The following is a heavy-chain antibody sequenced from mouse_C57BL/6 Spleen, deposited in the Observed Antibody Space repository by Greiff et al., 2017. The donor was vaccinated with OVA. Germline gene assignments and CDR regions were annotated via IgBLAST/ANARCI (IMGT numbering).Heavy chain of an antibody. V-gene: IGHV1-7*01. CDR1: GYTFTSYW. CDR3: AGWSCDFAY. J-gene: IGHJ3*01. CDR2: INPSSGYT. Sequence: VQLVESGAELVKPGASVKLSCKASGYTFTSYWMHWVKQRPGQGLEWIGYINPSSGYTNYNQKFKDKATLTAYKSSSTAYMQLSSVTYEESAVDYCAGWSCDFAYWGQGTLVTVSA.